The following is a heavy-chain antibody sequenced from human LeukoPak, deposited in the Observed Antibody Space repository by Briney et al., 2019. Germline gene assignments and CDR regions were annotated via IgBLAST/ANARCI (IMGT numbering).Heavy chain of an antibody. Sequence: GGSLRLSCAASGFTFSSYGMHWVRQAPGKGLEWVAFIRYDGSNKYYADSVKGRFTISRDNSKNTLYLQMNSLRAEDTAVYYCAKIVVPAAISYYYYMDVWGKGTTVTVSS. J-gene: IGHJ6*03. CDR2: IRYDGSNK. CDR3: AKIVVPAAISYYYYMDV. CDR1: GFTFSSYG. V-gene: IGHV3-30*02. D-gene: IGHD2-2*01.